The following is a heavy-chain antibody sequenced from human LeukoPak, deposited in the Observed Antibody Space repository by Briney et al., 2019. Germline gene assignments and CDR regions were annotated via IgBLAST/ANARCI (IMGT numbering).Heavy chain of an antibody. Sequence: SGGSLRLACAASGYTFSSYAMSWIHQAPGKWLHQVSAISGSGGSTYYADSVKGRFTISRDNSKNTLYLQMNSLRAEDTAVYYCAKDLMTTVTTSWFDPWGQGTLVTVSS. CDR2: ISGSGGST. D-gene: IGHD4-17*01. CDR1: GYTFSSYA. CDR3: AKDLMTTVTTSWFDP. V-gene: IGHV3-23*01. J-gene: IGHJ5*02.